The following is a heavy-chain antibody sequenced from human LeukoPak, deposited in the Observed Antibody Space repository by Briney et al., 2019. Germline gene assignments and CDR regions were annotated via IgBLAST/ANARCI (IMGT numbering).Heavy chain of an antibody. J-gene: IGHJ3*02. D-gene: IGHD2-21*02. Sequence: SETLSLTCTVSGGSISSYYWSWIRQPPGKGLEWIGEINHSGSTNYNPSLKSRVTISVDTSKNQFSLKLSSVTAADTAVYYCARQRVVTATYDAFDIWGQGTMVTVSS. V-gene: IGHV4-34*01. CDR1: GGSISSYY. CDR3: ARQRVVTATYDAFDI. CDR2: INHSGST.